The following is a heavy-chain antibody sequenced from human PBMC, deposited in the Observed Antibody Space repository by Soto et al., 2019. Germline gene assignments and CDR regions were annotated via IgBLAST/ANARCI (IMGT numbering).Heavy chain of an antibody. V-gene: IGHV3-53*01. J-gene: IGHJ6*02. D-gene: IGHD3-22*01. CDR3: ARDTYYYDSSGYETYYYYYGMDV. CDR2: IYSGGST. Sequence: GGSLRLSCAASGFTVSSNYMSWVRQAPGKGLEWVSVIYSGGSTYYADSVKGRFTISRDNSKNTLYLQMNSLRAEDTAVYYCARDTYYYDSSGYETYYYYYGMDVWGQGTTVTVSS. CDR1: GFTVSSNY.